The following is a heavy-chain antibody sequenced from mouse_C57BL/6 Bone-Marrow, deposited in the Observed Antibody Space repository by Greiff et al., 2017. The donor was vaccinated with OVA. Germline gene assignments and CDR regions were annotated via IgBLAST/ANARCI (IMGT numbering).Heavy chain of an antibody. Sequence: EVQLVESGGGLVKPGGSLKLSCAASGFTFSSYAMSWVRQTPEKRLEWVATISDGGSYTYYPDNVKGRFTISRYNAKNNLYLQLSHLKSEDTAMYYCARDYSNYDYYAMDYWGQGTSVTVSS. CDR3: ARDYSNYDYYAMDY. CDR2: ISDGGSYT. D-gene: IGHD2-5*01. CDR1: GFTFSSYA. J-gene: IGHJ4*01. V-gene: IGHV5-4*01.